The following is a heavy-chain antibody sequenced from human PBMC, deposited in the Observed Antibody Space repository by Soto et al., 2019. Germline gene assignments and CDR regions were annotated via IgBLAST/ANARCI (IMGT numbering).Heavy chain of an antibody. CDR2: IWYDGSNK. V-gene: IGHV3-33*01. CDR1: GFTFSSYG. Sequence: QVQLVESGGGVVQPGRSLRLSCAASGFTFSSYGMHWVRQAPGKGLEWVAVIWYDGSNKYYADSVKGRFTISRDNSKNTLYLQMNSLRAEDTAVYHCARDLIVPVTGFDYWGQGTLVTVS. CDR3: ARDLIVPVTGFDY. D-gene: IGHD3-22*01. J-gene: IGHJ4*02.